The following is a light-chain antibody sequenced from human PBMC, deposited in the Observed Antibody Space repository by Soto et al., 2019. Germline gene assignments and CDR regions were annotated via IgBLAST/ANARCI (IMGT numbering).Light chain of an antibody. Sequence: DIVMTQSPLSLPVTPGEPASISCRSSQSLLHSNGYNYLDWYLQKPGQSLQLLIYLGSNRASGVPDRFSGSGSGTDSTLKISRVEAEDVGVYYCMQALQTPPTFGGGTKVDIK. J-gene: IGKJ4*01. CDR3: MQALQTPPT. CDR1: QSLLHSNGYNY. V-gene: IGKV2-28*01. CDR2: LGS.